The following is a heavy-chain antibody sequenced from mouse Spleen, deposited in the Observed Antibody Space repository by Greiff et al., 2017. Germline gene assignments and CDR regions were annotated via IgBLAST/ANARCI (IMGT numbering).Heavy chain of an antibody. CDR3: ARGRYYSYYSYDVRNYAMDY. V-gene: IGHV1-52*01. J-gene: IGHJ4*01. D-gene: IGHD2-12*01. CDR2: IDPSDSET. CDR1: GYTFTSYW. Sequence: QVQLQQPGAELVRPGSSVKLSCKASGYTFTSYWMHWVKQRPIQGLEWIGNIDPSDSETHYNQKFKDKATLTVDKSSSTAYMQLSSLTSEDSAVYYCARGRYYSYYSYDVRNYAMDYWGQGTSVTVSS.